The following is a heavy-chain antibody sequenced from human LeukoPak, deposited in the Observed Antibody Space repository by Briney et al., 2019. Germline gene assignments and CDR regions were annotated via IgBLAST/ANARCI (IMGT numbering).Heavy chain of an antibody. J-gene: IGHJ4*02. CDR2: ITGNGGIS. Sequence: GGSLRLSCAASGFTFSSYSMSWVRQAPGKGLEWVSLITGNGGISYYTDSVKGRFTISRDNSKNTLSLHMSSLRAEDTAVYYCARAPPNVLRYFDWPPGDYWGQGTLVTVSS. V-gene: IGHV3-23*01. CDR3: ARAPPNVLRYFDWPPGDY. CDR1: GFTFSSYS. D-gene: IGHD3-9*01.